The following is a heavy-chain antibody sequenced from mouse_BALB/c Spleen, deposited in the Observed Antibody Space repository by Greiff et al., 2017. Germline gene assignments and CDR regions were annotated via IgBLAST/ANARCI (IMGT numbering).Heavy chain of an antibody. CDR2: IDTSDSYT. D-gene: IGHD2-14*01. Sequence: VQLQQSGAELVMPGASVKMSCKASGYTFTDYWMHWVKQRPGQGLEWIGAIDTSDSYTSYNQKFKGKATLTVDESSSTAYMQLSSLTSEDSAVYYCARSDYYRYDVGYYAMDYWGQGTSVTVSS. V-gene: IGHV1-69*01. J-gene: IGHJ4*01. CDR3: ARSDYYRYDVGYYAMDY. CDR1: GYTFTDYW.